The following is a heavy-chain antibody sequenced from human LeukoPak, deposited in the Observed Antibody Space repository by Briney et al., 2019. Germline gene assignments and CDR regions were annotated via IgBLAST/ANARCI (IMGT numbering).Heavy chain of an antibody. CDR1: GFTFSSYG. D-gene: IGHD5-18*01. Sequence: GGSLRLSCAASGFTFSSYGMHWVRQAPGKGLEWVAVISYDGSNKYYADSVKGRFTISRGNSKNTLYLQMNSLRAEDTAVYYCAKQRDTAMVTGGYYYYGMDVWGQGTTVTVSS. CDR3: AKQRDTAMVTGGYYYYGMDV. V-gene: IGHV3-30*18. CDR2: ISYDGSNK. J-gene: IGHJ6*02.